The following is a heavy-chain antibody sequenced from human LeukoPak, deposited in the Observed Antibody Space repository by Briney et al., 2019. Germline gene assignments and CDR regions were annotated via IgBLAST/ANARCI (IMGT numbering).Heavy chain of an antibody. D-gene: IGHD5/OR15-5a*01. CDR1: GASLAYYY. CDR2: IYYSGST. CDR3: ARKGYSVYDGLDY. J-gene: IGHJ4*02. V-gene: IGHV4-59*01. Sequence: PSETLSLTCSVSGASLAYYYWSWIRPPPGKGLEWIGNIYYSGSTKFNPSLRSRVTISVDTSKNQFSLKLSSVTAADTAVYYCARKGYSVYDGLDYWGRGTLVTVSS.